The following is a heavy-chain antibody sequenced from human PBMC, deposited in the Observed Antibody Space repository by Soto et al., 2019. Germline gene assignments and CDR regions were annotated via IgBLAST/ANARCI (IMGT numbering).Heavy chain of an antibody. V-gene: IGHV3-23*01. CDR3: ARRAFGSSRSFDI. Sequence: QPVGSLRLSCAASGFAFSSHPMSWVRQAPERGLEWVSGISDSGGLTYNADSVKGRFTISRDNSKNTLYLQMNSLRAEDTALYYCARRAFGSSRSFDIWGQGTMVTVSS. J-gene: IGHJ3*02. CDR2: ISDSGGLT. D-gene: IGHD6-6*01. CDR1: GFAFSSHP.